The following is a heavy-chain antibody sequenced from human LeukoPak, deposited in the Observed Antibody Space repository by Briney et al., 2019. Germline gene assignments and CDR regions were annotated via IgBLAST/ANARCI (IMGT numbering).Heavy chain of an antibody. D-gene: IGHD3-10*01. CDR3: AREGPYYYGSGSPDY. CDR1: GFTFRSYS. Sequence: GGSLRLSCAASGFTFRSYSMNGVRQAPGKGVEGGSSISSRSSYIYYADSVKGRFTISRDNAKNPLYLQMNSVRAADTAVYYCAREGPYYYGSGSPDYWGQGTLVTVSS. CDR2: ISSRSSYI. V-gene: IGHV3-21*01. J-gene: IGHJ4*02.